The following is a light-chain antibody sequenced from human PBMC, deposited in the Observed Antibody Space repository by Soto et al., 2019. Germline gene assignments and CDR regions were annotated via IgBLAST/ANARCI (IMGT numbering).Light chain of an antibody. CDR2: GAS. CDR1: QSVSSY. V-gene: IGKV3-20*01. Sequence: EVVLTQSPGTLSLSPGEGATLSCRASQSVSSYFAWYQQKPGQAPRLLIHGASSRATGIPDRFSGSGSGTDFTLTISRLEPEDFAVYYCQQYGSSWTFGQGTKVDIK. J-gene: IGKJ1*01. CDR3: QQYGSSWT.